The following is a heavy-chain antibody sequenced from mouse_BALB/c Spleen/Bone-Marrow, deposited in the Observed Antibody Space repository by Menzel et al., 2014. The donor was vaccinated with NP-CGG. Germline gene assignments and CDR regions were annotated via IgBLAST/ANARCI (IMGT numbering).Heavy chain of an antibody. CDR3: ARGGMTPFDF. CDR1: GITVSSYA. V-gene: IGHV5-6-5*01. Sequence: EVKLQESGGGLVKPGGSLKISCEASGITVSSYAMSWVRQTPEKRLEWVASIGSGGRKHYPDSVEGRLTISRDNARNILYLQVSSLRSEDTAMYYCARGGMTPFDFWGQGITLTVSS. J-gene: IGHJ2*01. CDR2: IGSGGRK. D-gene: IGHD2-13*01.